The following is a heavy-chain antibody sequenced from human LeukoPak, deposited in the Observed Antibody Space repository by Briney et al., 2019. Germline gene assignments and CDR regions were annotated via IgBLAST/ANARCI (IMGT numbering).Heavy chain of an antibody. Sequence: SETLSLTCTVSGYSISSGYYWGWIRQPPGKGLEWIGSIYHSGSTYYNPSLKSRVTISVDTSKNQFSLKLSSVTAADTAVYYCARHWGGGSGSYYNGNDYWGQGTLVTVSS. V-gene: IGHV4-38-2*02. CDR3: ARHWGGGSGSYYNGNDY. CDR2: IYHSGST. CDR1: GYSISSGYY. D-gene: IGHD3-10*01. J-gene: IGHJ4*02.